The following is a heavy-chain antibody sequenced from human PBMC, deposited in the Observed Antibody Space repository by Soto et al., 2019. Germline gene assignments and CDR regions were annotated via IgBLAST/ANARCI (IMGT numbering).Heavy chain of an antibody. J-gene: IGHJ4*02. D-gene: IGHD6-13*01. CDR3: ARVRPGSSWFYLDY. CDR2: ISYDGSNK. V-gene: IGHV3-30-3*01. Sequence: PWGSLRLSCAASGFTFSSYAIHWFRHSPGKGLEWVAVISYDGSNKYYADSVKGRFTISRDNSKNTLYLQMNSLRAEDTAVYYCARVRPGSSWFYLDYWGQGTLVTVSS. CDR1: GFTFSSYA.